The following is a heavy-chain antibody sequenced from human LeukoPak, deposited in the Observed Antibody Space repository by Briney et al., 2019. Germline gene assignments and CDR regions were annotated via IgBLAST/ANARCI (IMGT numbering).Heavy chain of an antibody. CDR3: AKFHGRLLWFGEDAFDI. V-gene: IGHV1-18*01. J-gene: IGHJ3*02. D-gene: IGHD3-10*01. Sequence: ASVKVSCKASGYTFTSYGISWVRQAPGQGLEWMGWISAYNGNTNYAQKLQGRVTMTTDTSTSTAYMELRSLRSDDTAVYYCAKFHGRLLWFGEDAFDIWGQGTMVTVSS. CDR2: ISAYNGNT. CDR1: GYTFTSYG.